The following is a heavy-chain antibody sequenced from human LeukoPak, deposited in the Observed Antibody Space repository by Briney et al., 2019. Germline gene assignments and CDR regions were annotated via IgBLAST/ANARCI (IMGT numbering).Heavy chain of an antibody. V-gene: IGHV3-74*01. Sequence: PGGSLRLSCAASGFTFSSYWMHWVRQAPGKGLVWVSQINNDGSSANYADSVKGRFTISRDNAKNTLYLQMHSLRAEDTAVYYCARAEGWYCSSISCYTHWFDPWGQGTLVTVSS. D-gene: IGHD2-2*02. CDR3: ARAEGWYCSSISCYTHWFDP. CDR2: INNDGSSA. CDR1: GFTFSSYW. J-gene: IGHJ5*02.